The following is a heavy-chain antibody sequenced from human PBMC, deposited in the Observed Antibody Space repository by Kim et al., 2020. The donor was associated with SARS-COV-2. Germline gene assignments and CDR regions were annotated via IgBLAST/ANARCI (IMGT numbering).Heavy chain of an antibody. V-gene: IGHV4-4*07. J-gene: IGHJ6*02. CDR2: IYTSGST. CDR1: GGSISSYY. D-gene: IGHD3-3*01. CDR3: AREGGGRITIFGVVSYYYGMDV. Sequence: SETLSLTCTVSGGSISSYYWSWIRQPAGKGLEWIGRIYTSGSTNYNPSLKRRVTMSVDTSKNQFSLKLSSVTAADTAVYYCAREGGGRITIFGVVSYYYGMDVWGQGTTVTVSS.